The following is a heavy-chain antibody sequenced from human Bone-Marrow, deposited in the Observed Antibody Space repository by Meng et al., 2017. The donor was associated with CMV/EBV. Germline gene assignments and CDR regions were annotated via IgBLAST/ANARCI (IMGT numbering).Heavy chain of an antibody. CDR1: GGSISSSSYY. V-gene: IGHV4-30-4*08. CDR3: ARDRAGVVPAAIREGYYYYGMDV. D-gene: IGHD2-2*01. CDR2: IYYSGST. Sequence: SETLSLTCTVSGGSISSSSYYWGWIRQPPGKGLEWIGYIYYSGSTYYNPSLKSRVTISVDTSKNQFSLKLSSVTAADTAVYYCARDRAGVVPAAIREGYYYYGMDVWGQGTTVTVSS. J-gene: IGHJ6*02.